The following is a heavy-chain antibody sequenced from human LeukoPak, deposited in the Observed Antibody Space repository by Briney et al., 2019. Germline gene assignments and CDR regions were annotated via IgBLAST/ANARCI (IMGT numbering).Heavy chain of an antibody. CDR2: FGPEGGET. V-gene: IGHV1-24*01. J-gene: IGHJ6*02. CDR3: ATDFYCSGGSCYSYYYYGMDV. Sequence: ASVKVSCKVAGYTLTDLSMHWVREAPGQGLGWMGGFGPEGGETSYAQKFSGRVTMTVATSTDTAYMELRSLRSEDTAVYYCATDFYCSGGSCYSYYYYGMDVWGQGTTVTVSS. CDR1: GYTLTDLS. D-gene: IGHD2-15*01.